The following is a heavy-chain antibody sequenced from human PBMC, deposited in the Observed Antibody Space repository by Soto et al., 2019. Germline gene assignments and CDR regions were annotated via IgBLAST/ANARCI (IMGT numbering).Heavy chain of an antibody. J-gene: IGHJ5*02. CDR3: ARVGPWVPYYYDSSPYTFENWFDP. V-gene: IGHV4-38-2*01. Sequence: SATLSLTCAVSGYSISSGYYWGWLRQPPGKGLEWIGSIYHGRSTYYNPSLNSLVTLSSDMTNRHVSLILNSVTAADTAVYYCARVGPWVPYYYDSSPYTFENWFDPWGRGTLVTVSS. CDR2: IYHGRST. D-gene: IGHD3-22*01. CDR1: GYSISSGYY.